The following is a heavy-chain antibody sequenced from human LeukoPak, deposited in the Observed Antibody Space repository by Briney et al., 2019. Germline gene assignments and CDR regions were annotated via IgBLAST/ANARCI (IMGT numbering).Heavy chain of an antibody. CDR3: ASPRGIGELAFDY. Sequence: SETLSLTCTVSGYSISSGYYWGWIRQPPGKGLEWIGSIYHSGSTYYNPSLKSRVTISVDTSKNQFSLKLSSVTAADTAVYYCASPRGIGELAFDYWGQGTLVTVSS. D-gene: IGHD3-10*01. J-gene: IGHJ4*02. CDR2: IYHSGST. CDR1: GYSISSGYY. V-gene: IGHV4-38-2*02.